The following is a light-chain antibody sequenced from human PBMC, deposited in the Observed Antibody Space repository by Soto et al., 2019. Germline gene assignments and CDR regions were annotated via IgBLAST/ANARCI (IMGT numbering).Light chain of an antibody. J-gene: IGKJ1*01. CDR2: KTS. V-gene: IGKV1-5*03. CDR3: QHWNDYSWT. CDR1: QSISIW. Sequence: DIHMTQSPSTLSASVGDRVTITCRASQSISIWLAWYQQKPGKAPNLLIYKTSSLETGVLSRFSGSGSGTEFTLTISSLQPDDFATYYCQHWNDYSWTFGQGTKVEVK.